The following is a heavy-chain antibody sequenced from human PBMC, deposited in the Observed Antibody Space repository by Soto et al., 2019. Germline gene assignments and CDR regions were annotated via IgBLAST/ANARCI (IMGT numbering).Heavy chain of an antibody. CDR2: IYYSGST. CDR3: ARGEAGYNYGPRPYYGMHV. V-gene: IGHV4-59*01. CDR1: GGSISSYY. D-gene: IGHD5-18*01. J-gene: IGHJ6*02. Sequence: SETLCLTCTVSGGSISSYYWSWIRQPPGKGLEWIGYIYYSGSTNYSPSLKSRIIISLDTSKNQFYLKVSYVTAADTAVYYCARGEAGYNYGPRPYYGMHVWGPGTTLTVS.